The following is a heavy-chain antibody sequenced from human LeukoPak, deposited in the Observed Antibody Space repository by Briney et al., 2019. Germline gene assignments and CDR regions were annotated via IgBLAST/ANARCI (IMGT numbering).Heavy chain of an antibody. D-gene: IGHD6-13*01. CDR2: IIPIFGTA. Sequence: SVKVSCKASGGTSSSYAISWVRQAPGQGLEWMGGIIPIFGTANYAQKFQGRVTITTDESTSTAYMELSSLRSEDTAVYYCARSWVYSSSWYRGFDPWGQGTLVTVSS. CDR3: ARSWVYSSSWYRGFDP. V-gene: IGHV1-69*05. CDR1: GGTSSSYA. J-gene: IGHJ5*02.